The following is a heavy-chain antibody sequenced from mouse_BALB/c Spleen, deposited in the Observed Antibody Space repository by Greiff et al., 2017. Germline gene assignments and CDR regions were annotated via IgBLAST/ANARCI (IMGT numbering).Heavy chain of an antibody. V-gene: IGHV5-4*02. J-gene: IGHJ3*01. D-gene: IGHD1-2*01. Sequence: EVQLVESGGGLVKPGGSLKLSCAASGFTFSDYYMYWVRQTPEKRLEWVATISDGGSYTYYPDSVKGRFTISRDNAKNNLYLQMSSLKSEDTAMYYCARGGVTTAGFAYWGQGTLVTVSA. CDR2: ISDGGSYT. CDR1: GFTFSDYY. CDR3: ARGGVTTAGFAY.